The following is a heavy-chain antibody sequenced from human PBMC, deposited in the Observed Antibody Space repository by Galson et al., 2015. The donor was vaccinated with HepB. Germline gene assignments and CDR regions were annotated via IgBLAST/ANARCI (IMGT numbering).Heavy chain of an antibody. V-gene: IGHV3-11*06. CDR3: ARVPQRGGVVGATYLDY. D-gene: IGHD1-26*01. CDR2: ISSSSSYT. J-gene: IGHJ4*02. CDR1: GFTFSDYY. Sequence: SLRLSCAASGFTFSDYYMSWIRQAPGKGLEWVSYISSSSSYTNYADSVKGRFTISRDNAKNSLYLQMNSLRAEDTAVYYCARVPQRGGVVGATYLDYWGQGTLVTVSS.